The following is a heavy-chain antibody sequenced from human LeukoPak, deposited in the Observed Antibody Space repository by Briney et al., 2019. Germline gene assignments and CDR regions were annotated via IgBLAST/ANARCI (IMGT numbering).Heavy chain of an antibody. V-gene: IGHV4-59*01. J-gene: IGHJ3*02. Sequence: PSETLSLTRSVSGASIRDYYWGWIRQPPGKGLECIGHIFYSRVTNYNPSLKSRVTISLDTSKSQVSLKLTSLTAADTALYYCARRQQLADGGHAFDIWGQGTMVTVSS. CDR2: IFYSRVT. CDR3: ARRQQLADGGHAFDI. CDR1: GASIRDYY. D-gene: IGHD6-13*01.